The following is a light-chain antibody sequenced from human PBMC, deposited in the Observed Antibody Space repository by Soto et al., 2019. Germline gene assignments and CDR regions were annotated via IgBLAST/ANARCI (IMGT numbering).Light chain of an antibody. Sequence: EMGLTKSPGTLSLSPGERATLSCRASQSVSSSYLAWYQQKPGQAPRLLIYGASSRATGIPDRFSGSGSGTDFTLTISRLEPEDSAVYYCQQYGSSPWTFGHGTQVEIK. CDR3: QQYGSSPWT. CDR1: QSVSSSY. J-gene: IGKJ1*01. V-gene: IGKV3-20*01. CDR2: GAS.